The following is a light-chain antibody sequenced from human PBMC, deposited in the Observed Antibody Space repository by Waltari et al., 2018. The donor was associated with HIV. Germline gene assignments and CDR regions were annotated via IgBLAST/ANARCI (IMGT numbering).Light chain of an antibody. Sequence: QSILTQPPSASGTPGQRVTVSCSGSRTNIGSNPVNWYQQLPGTAPKLLIYSNNQRPSGVPDRFSGSKSGTSASLAISGLQSDDEADYYCAAWDDSLGAHYVFGTGTKVTVL. J-gene: IGLJ1*01. CDR1: RTNIGSNP. CDR3: AAWDDSLGAHYV. V-gene: IGLV1-44*01. CDR2: SNN.